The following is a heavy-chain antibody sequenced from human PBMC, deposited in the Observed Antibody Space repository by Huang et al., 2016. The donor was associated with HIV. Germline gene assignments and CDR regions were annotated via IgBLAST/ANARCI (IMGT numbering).Heavy chain of an antibody. CDR1: GFTFSSYG. J-gene: IGHJ4*02. V-gene: IGHV3-30*18. D-gene: IGHD6-13*01. Sequence: QVQLVESGGGVVQPGRSLRLSCASSGFTFSSYGMNWVRQAPGKGSECGAFISSYGTAKYYADSVKGRFTISRDNSKNTLYLQMNSLRIEDTAVYYCAKDFQAATGGNTFDYWGQGTLVTVSS. CDR3: AKDFQAATGGNTFDY. CDR2: ISSYGTAK.